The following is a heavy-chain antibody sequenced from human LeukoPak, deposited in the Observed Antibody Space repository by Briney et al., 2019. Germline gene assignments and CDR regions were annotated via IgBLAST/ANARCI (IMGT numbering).Heavy chain of an antibody. CDR2: IYYSGST. CDR1: GGSISSSSYY. D-gene: IGHD5-18*01. J-gene: IGHJ4*02. V-gene: IGHV4-39*01. Sequence: SETLSLTCTVSGGSISSSSYYWGWIRQPPGKGLEWIGSIYYSGSTYYNPSLKSRVTISVDTSKNQFSLKLSSVTAADTAVYYCARSRGYSYGSASFDYWGQGTLVTVSS. CDR3: ARSRGYSYGSASFDY.